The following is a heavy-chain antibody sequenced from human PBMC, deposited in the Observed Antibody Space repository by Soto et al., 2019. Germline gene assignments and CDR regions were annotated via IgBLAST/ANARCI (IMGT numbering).Heavy chain of an antibody. D-gene: IGHD2-2*02. V-gene: IGHV1-3*01. Sequence: ASVKVSCKASGYSFTSYAIHWMRQAPGQRLEWMGWINAGNGNTKYSQKFRGRVTITRDTSASTAYMELSSLRSEDTAVYYCARELREYQLLYHAFDIWGQGTMVTVSS. J-gene: IGHJ3*02. CDR2: INAGNGNT. CDR3: ARELREYQLLYHAFDI. CDR1: GYSFTSYA.